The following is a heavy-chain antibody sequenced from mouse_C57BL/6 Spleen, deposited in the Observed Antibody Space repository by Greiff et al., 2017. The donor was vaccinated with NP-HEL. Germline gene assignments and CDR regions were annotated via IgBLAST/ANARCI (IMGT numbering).Heavy chain of an antibody. CDR3: ARATMVTGDCDY. CDR1: GFTFSSYA. V-gene: IGHV5-4*01. D-gene: IGHD2-13*01. CDR2: ISDGGSYT. Sequence: EVQLVESGGGLVKPGGSLKLSCAASGFTFSSYAMSWVRQTPEKRLEWVATISDGGSYTYSPDNVKGRFTISRDNAKNNLYLQMSHLKSEDTAMYYCARATMVTGDCDYWGQGTTLTVSS. J-gene: IGHJ2*01.